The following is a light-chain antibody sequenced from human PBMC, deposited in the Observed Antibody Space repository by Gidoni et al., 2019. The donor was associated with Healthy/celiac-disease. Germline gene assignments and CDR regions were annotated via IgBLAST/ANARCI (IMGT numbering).Light chain of an antibody. J-gene: IGKJ1*01. CDR2: KAS. Sequence: DIKMTQSPSTMSASVGDRVTITCRASQSISSWLALYQQKPGKAPKLLIYKASSLESGVPSRFSGSGSWTEFTLTLSSLQPYDFATYYCQQYNSYWTFGQGTKVEIK. CDR3: QQYNSYWT. V-gene: IGKV1-5*03. CDR1: QSISSW.